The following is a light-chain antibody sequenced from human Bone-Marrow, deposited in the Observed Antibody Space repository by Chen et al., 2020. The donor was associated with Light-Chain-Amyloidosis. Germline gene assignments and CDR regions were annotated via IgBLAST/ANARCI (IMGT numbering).Light chain of an antibody. J-gene: IGLJ3*02. CDR1: NIGSTR. V-gene: IGLV3-21*02. CDR3: QVWDRSSDSPV. Sequence: SYVLTQPSSVSVAPGQTATIACGGNNIGSTRVHWYQQTPGQAPLLVVYDDSDRPSGIPERLSGSTSGNTAILTISRVEAGDEADYYCQVWDRSSDSPVCGGGTKLTVL. CDR2: DDS.